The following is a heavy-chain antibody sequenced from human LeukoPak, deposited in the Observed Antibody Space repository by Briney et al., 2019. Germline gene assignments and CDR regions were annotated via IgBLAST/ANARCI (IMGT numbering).Heavy chain of an antibody. V-gene: IGHV3-11*04. CDR1: GFTFSDYY. J-gene: IGHJ4*02. Sequence: GGSLRLSCAASGFTFSDYYMSWIRQAPGKGLEWVSYISSSGSTIYYADSVKGRFTISRDNAKNSLYLQMNSLRAEDTAGYYCASEGASGGYTFDYWGQGTLVTVSS. CDR3: ASEGASGGYTFDY. D-gene: IGHD2-15*01. CDR2: ISSSGSTI.